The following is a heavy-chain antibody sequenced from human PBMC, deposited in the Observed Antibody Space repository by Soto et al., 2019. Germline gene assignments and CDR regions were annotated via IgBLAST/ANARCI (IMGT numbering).Heavy chain of an antibody. CDR2: IYYSGST. D-gene: IGHD3-9*01. CDR1: GGSISSYY. V-gene: IGHV4-59*08. J-gene: IGHJ4*01. Sequence: QVQLQESGPGLVKPSETLSLTCTVSGGSISSYYWSWIRQPPGKGLEWIGDIYYSGSTNYNPSLKSRVTISIHTSKTQFSLKLSSVTAADTAVYDCARHNCWLDFDYWGHGTLVTVSS. CDR3: ARHNCWLDFDY.